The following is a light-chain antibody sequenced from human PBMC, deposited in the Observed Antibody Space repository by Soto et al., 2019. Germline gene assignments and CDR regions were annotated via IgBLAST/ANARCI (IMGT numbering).Light chain of an antibody. V-gene: IGKV3-20*01. Sequence: EIVLTQSPGTLSLSPGERATLSCRASQSISTTNLAWYQQKPDQAPRLLLYGASNRAAGIPDRFSGSGSGTDFTLTISRLEAEDCVVYYCQQYGRSPDWDRWTFGEGTKVVVK. CDR1: QSISTTN. J-gene: IGKJ1*01. CDR3: QQYGRSPDWDRWT. CDR2: GAS.